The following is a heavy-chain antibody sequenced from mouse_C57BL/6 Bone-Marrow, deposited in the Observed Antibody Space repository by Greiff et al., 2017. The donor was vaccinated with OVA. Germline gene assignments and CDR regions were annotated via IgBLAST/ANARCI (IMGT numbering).Heavy chain of an antibody. CDR3: AREDDYDRFAY. J-gene: IGHJ3*01. CDR1: GFTFTGYY. Sequence: EVQLQQPGAELVKPGSSVKLSCTASGFTFTGYYMHWVKQRPEQGLEWIGRIDPDDGETNYDPKFQGKATLTADKSSSTAYLQLSSLTSEDSAVYYCAREDDYDRFAYWGQGTLVTVSA. CDR2: IDPDDGET. D-gene: IGHD2-4*01. V-gene: IGHV14-2*01.